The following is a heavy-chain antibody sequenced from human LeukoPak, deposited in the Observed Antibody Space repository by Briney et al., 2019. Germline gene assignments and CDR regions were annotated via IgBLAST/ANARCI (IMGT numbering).Heavy chain of an antibody. D-gene: IGHD5-18*01. CDR1: GGSISNGDYY. CDR3: ASGYSYGYPYGMDV. Sequence: PSETLSLTCTVSGGSISNGDYYWSWIRQPPGKGLEWIGYIYYSGSTYYNPSLKSRVTISVDTSKNQFSLKLSSVTAADTAVYYCASGYSYGYPYGMDVWGQGTTVTVSS. CDR2: IYYSGST. J-gene: IGHJ6*02. V-gene: IGHV4-30-4*01.